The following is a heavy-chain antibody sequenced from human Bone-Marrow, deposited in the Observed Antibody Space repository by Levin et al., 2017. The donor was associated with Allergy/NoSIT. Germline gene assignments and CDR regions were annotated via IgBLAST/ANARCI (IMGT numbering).Heavy chain of an antibody. D-gene: IGHD3-10*01. CDR3: ARKYYGSDWYFDR. J-gene: IGHJ2*01. V-gene: IGHV3-53*01. CDR2: IYSGGST. Sequence: GESLKISCAASGFTVSSNYMSWVRQAPGKGLEWVSVIYSGGSTYYADSVKGRFTISRDNSKNTLYLQMNSLRAEDTAVYYCARKYYGSDWYFDRWGRGTLVTVSS. CDR1: GFTVSSNY.